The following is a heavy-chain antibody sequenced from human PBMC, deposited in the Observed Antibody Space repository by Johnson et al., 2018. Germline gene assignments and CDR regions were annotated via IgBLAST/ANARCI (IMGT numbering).Heavy chain of an antibody. CDR2: MNPNSGNT. D-gene: IGHD6-19*01. Sequence: QVQLVQSGAEVKKPGASVKVSCKASGYTFTSYDINWVRQATGQGLEWMGWMNPNSGNTGYAQKFQGRVTMTRNTSISTAYMELSSLRSEDTAVYYCARMTGGYSNDWYGNYYYPGMDVWGQGTTVTVSS. CDR3: ARMTGGYSNDWYGNYYYPGMDV. J-gene: IGHJ6*02. V-gene: IGHV1-8*01. CDR1: GYTFTSYD.